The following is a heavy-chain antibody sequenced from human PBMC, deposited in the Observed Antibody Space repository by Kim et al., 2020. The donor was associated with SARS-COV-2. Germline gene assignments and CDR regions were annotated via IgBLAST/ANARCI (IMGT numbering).Heavy chain of an antibody. V-gene: IGHV3-21*01. J-gene: IGHJ5*02. D-gene: IGHD2-2*01. CDR3: ARSQKAVPAANEWFDP. Sequence: SMKGRFTIYRDNAKNSLYLQMNSLRAEDTAVYYCARSQKAVPAANEWFDPWGQGTMVTVSS.